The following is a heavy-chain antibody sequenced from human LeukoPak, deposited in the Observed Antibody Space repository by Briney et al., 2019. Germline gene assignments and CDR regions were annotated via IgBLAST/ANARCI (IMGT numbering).Heavy chain of an antibody. V-gene: IGHV3-23*01. Sequence: TGGSLRLSCAASGFTFSSYAMSWVRQAPGKGLEWVSAIRGSGGSTYYADSVKGRFTISRDNSKNTLYLQMNSLRAEDTAVYYCAINPPPSYYGILTGYYRYWGQGTLVTVSS. CDR1: GFTFSSYA. CDR3: AINPPPSYYGILTGYYRY. D-gene: IGHD3-9*01. J-gene: IGHJ4*02. CDR2: IRGSGGST.